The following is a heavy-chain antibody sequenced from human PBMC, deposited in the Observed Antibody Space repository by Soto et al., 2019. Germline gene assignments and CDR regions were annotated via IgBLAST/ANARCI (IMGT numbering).Heavy chain of an antibody. CDR3: AKDKPGTTSFDC. V-gene: IGHV3-23*01. J-gene: IGHJ4*02. D-gene: IGHD1-1*01. Sequence: PGGSLRLSCAASGFTISGYAMYWVRQAPGKGLEWVSAISDRGDTTHYADSVKGRFTISRDTSKNTLYLQLNTLRADDTAVYYCAKDKPGTTSFDCWGQGTLVTVSS. CDR2: ISDRGDTT. CDR1: GFTISGYA.